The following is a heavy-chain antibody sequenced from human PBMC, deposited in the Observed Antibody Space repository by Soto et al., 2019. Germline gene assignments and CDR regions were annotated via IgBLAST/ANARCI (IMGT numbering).Heavy chain of an antibody. CDR1: GVSLSTSNW. V-gene: IGHV4-4*02. Sequence: SETLSLTCAVSGVSLSTSNWWSWARQSPGKGLEWIGEIYHSGSTNYNPSLQSRVTISVDKSTNHFSLQLSSVNAAGTAVYFCAKVVRFYYGPRSYFDSWGQGIPVTGSS. J-gene: IGHJ4*02. D-gene: IGHD3-10*01. CDR2: IYHSGST. CDR3: AKVVRFYYGPRSYFDS.